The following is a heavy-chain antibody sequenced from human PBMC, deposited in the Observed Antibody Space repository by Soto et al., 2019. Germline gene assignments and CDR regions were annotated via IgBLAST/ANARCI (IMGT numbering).Heavy chain of an antibody. Sequence: QVQLVQSGAEVKRPGSSVTVSCTTSGDTLKTYTISWVRQAPGQGLEWMGGIIPPFAAAYYAQNFQARVTITADASTNTAYMEMTSLRSDDTAVYYCATLAGYSGAPFFADSWGQGSLLIVS. J-gene: IGHJ5*01. CDR1: GDTLKTYT. D-gene: IGHD6-25*01. CDR2: IIPPFAAA. CDR3: ATLAGYSGAPFFADS. V-gene: IGHV1-69*01.